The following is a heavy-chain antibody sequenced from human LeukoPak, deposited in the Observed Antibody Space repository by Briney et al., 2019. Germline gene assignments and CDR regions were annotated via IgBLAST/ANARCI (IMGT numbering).Heavy chain of an antibody. J-gene: IGHJ4*02. V-gene: IGHV1-18*01. D-gene: IGHD4-23*01. CDR3: ARDYPVISAPGASDF. CDR2: ISVYSGDT. Sequence: GASVKVSCKASGYIFTSYGISWVRQAPGQGLEWMGWISVYSGDTTYAQKLQGRVTLTTDTSTTTAYMELRSLRYDDTAVYYCARDYPVISAPGASDFWGQGTLVTVSS. CDR1: GYIFTSYG.